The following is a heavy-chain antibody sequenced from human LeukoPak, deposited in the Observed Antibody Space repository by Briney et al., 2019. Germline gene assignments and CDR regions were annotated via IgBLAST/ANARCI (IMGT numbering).Heavy chain of an antibody. Sequence: PGGSLTLSCPASGFTLSSYWMNWLRQGPGTVLVWVSRNNYDGSNTSYADSVKGRFTISRDNAKNTLYLQMNSLSAEDTAVYYCARGPYSRSAMYYGEHWGQGTLVTVFS. D-gene: IGHD3-10*01. CDR3: ARGPYSRSAMYYGEH. CDR2: NNYDGSNT. V-gene: IGHV3-74*01. J-gene: IGHJ1*01. CDR1: GFTLSSYW.